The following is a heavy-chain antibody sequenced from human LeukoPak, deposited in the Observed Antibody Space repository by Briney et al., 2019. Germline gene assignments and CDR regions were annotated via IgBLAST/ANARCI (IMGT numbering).Heavy chain of an antibody. CDR3: ARERLTAAISWFDP. D-gene: IGHD2-2*01. Sequence: SETLSLTCTVSGGSISSYYWSWIRQPAGKGLEWIGRIYTSGSTNYNPSLKSRVTMSVDTSKNQFSLKLSSVTAADTAVYYCARERLTAAISWFDPWGQGTLVTVSS. J-gene: IGHJ5*02. V-gene: IGHV4-4*07. CDR2: IYTSGST. CDR1: GGSISSYY.